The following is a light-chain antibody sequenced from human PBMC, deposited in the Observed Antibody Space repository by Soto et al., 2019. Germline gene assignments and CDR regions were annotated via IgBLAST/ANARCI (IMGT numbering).Light chain of an antibody. CDR3: CSYTRSSTLV. J-gene: IGLJ2*01. Sequence: QSALTQPASVSGSPGQSITISCTGTSSDIGRYNYVSWYQQHPGRAPRLIIYEVLNRPAGVSNRFSGSKSADTASLTISGLQAADEADYYCCSYTRSSTLVFGRGTKLT. CDR2: EVL. CDR1: SSDIGRYNY. V-gene: IGLV2-14*01.